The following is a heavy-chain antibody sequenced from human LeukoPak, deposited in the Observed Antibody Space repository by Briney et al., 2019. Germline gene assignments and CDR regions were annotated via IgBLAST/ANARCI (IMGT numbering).Heavy chain of an antibody. CDR2: INPRDGGT. D-gene: IGHD2-15*01. J-gene: IGHJ4*02. Sequence: ASVKVSCKGSGYTFTDYYIHWVRQAPGQGLEWVGYINPRDGGTSSPPNFRGRVTMTTDASSSTVYMELSRLTSDDTAIYYCAREGNGLLSKDPDYWGQGTLVTVSS. CDR3: AREGNGLLSKDPDY. V-gene: IGHV1-2*02. CDR1: GYTFTDYY.